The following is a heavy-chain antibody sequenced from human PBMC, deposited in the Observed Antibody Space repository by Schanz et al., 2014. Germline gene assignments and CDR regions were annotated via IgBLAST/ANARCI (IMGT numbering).Heavy chain of an antibody. Sequence: QVQLVQSGAEMKKPGASVKVSCKASGHTFTGHYMHWVRQAPGQGPEWMGWISAYTNNTNYAQKVQGRVTMTTDTSTGTAYMELRSLRSDDTAVYYCARDFSAYVGNWFDYWGQGTLVNVSS. CDR2: ISAYTNNT. D-gene: IGHD5-12*01. V-gene: IGHV1-18*04. CDR3: ARDFSAYVGNWFDY. J-gene: IGHJ4*02. CDR1: GHTFTGHY.